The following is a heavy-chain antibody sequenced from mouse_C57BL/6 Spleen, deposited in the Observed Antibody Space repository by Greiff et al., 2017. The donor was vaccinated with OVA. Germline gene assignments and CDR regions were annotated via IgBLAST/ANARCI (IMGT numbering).Heavy chain of an antibody. J-gene: IGHJ4*01. CDR2: INPSTGGT. Sequence: EVQLQQSGPELVKPGASVKISCKASGYSFTGYYMNWVKQSPEKSLEWIGEINPSTGGTTYNQKFKAKATLTVDKSSSTAYMQLKSLTSEDSAVYYCATYYGNYNYAMDYWGQGTSVTVSS. D-gene: IGHD2-10*01. CDR1: GYSFTGYY. V-gene: IGHV1-42*01. CDR3: ATYYGNYNYAMDY.